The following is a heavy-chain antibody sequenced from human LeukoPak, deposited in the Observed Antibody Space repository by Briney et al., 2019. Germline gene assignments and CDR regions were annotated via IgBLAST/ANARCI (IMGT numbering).Heavy chain of an antibody. CDR3: ARDLATIAHYYYYMDV. J-gene: IGHJ6*03. CDR2: IYSGGST. D-gene: IGHD5-12*01. Sequence: GGSLRLSCAASGFTVSSNYMSWVRQAPGKGLEWVSVIYSGGSTYYADSVKGRFTISRDNSKNTLYLQMNSLRAEDTAVYYCARDLATIAHYYYYMDVCGKGTTVTVSS. CDR1: GFTVSSNY. V-gene: IGHV3-53*05.